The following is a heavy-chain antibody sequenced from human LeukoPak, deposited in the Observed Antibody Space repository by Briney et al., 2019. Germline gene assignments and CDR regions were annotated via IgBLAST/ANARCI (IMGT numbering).Heavy chain of an antibody. CDR1: GGSISSGGYY. CDR3: AREEGRIAAAGAPYFDY. Sequence: PSETLSLTCTVSGGSISSGGYYWSWIRQHPGKGLEWIGYIYYSGSTYYNPSLKSRVTISVDTSKNQFSLKLSSVTAADTAVYYCAREEGRIAAAGAPYFDYWGQGTLVTVSS. V-gene: IGHV4-31*03. CDR2: IYYSGST. J-gene: IGHJ4*02. D-gene: IGHD6-13*01.